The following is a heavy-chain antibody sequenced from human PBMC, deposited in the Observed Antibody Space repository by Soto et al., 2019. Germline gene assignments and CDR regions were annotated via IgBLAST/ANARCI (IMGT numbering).Heavy chain of an antibody. CDR1: GGSISSSSYY. CDR3: ARSITTTIIVIPEGWFDP. V-gene: IGHV4-39*01. CDR2: IYYSGST. Sequence: QLQLQESGPGLVKPSETLSLTCTVSGGSISSSSYYWGWIRQPPGKGLEWIGSIYYSGSTYYNPSLKSRVTLSVDTSTIQFSLKLSSVTAADTAVYYCARSITTTIIVIPEGWFDPWGQGTLVTVSS. D-gene: IGHD3-22*01. J-gene: IGHJ5*02.